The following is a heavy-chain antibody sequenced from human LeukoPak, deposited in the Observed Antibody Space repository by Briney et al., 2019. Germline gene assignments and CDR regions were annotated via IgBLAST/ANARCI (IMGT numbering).Heavy chain of an antibody. CDR2: INHSGST. V-gene: IGHV4-34*01. J-gene: IGHJ4*02. CDR3: ARVVASTSIDS. Sequence: SETLSLTCAVYGGSFSGYYWSWIRQPPGKGLEWIGEINHSGSTNYKPSLKSRVTISVDTSKNQFSLKLSSVTAADTALYYCARVVASTSIDSWGQGILVTVSS. CDR1: GGSFSGYY. D-gene: IGHD2-15*01.